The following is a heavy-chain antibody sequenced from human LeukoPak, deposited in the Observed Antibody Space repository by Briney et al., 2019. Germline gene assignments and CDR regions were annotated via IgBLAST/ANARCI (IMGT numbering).Heavy chain of an antibody. CDR3: AKSAVPGRYYFDY. Sequence: GRSLRLSCAASGFTFSNYGMHWVRRAPGKGLEWVAVIWYDGSNKYYADSVKGRFTISRDNSKNTLYLQMNSLRAEDTAVYYCAKSAVPGRYYFDYWGQGTLVTVSS. J-gene: IGHJ4*02. CDR2: IWYDGSNK. V-gene: IGHV3-33*06. CDR1: GFTFSNYG. D-gene: IGHD2-2*01.